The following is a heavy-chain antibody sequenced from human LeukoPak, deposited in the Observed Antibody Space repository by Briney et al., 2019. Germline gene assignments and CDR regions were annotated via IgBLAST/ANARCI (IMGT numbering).Heavy chain of an antibody. V-gene: IGHV3-23*01. CDR3: ANIEHYPDY. CDR1: GFTFSSYA. D-gene: IGHD3-3*02. CDR2: ISGSGGST. Sequence: GGSLRLSCAASGFTFSSYAMSWVRQAPGKGLEWVSVISGSGGSTYYADSVKGRFTISRDNSKNTLYLQMNSLRAEDTAVYHCANIEHYPDYWGQGTLVTVSS. J-gene: IGHJ4*02.